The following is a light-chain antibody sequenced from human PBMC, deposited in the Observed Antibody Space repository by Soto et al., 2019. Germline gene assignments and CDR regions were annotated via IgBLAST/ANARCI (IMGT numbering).Light chain of an antibody. CDR2: SAF. V-gene: IGKV3-20*01. Sequence: EIVLTQSPGTLSLSPGQRDTLSCRASQSVSTNYLAWYQQKPGQAPRLLIYSAFSRATGISDRFSGSGSGTDFTLTSSRLEAEDFGVYYCQYYGSSPWTFGEGTKVEIK. CDR1: QSVSTNY. J-gene: IGKJ1*01. CDR3: QYYGSSPWT.